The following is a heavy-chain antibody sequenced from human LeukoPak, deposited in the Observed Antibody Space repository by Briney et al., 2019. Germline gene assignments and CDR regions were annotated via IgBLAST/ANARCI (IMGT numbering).Heavy chain of an antibody. D-gene: IGHD6-6*01. Sequence: KPSETLSPTCTGSGGSISSSNYYWGWIRQPPGQGLEWIGSIYYRGHTYYNPSLKSRVTISVDTSKNQFSLKLNSVTAADTAVYYCARHERGSSDWFDPWGQGTLVTVSS. J-gene: IGHJ5*02. CDR2: IYYRGHT. V-gene: IGHV4-39*01. CDR3: ARHERGSSDWFDP. CDR1: GGSISSSNYY.